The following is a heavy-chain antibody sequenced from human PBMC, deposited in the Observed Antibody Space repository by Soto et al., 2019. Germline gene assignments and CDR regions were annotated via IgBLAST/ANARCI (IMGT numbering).Heavy chain of an antibody. Sequence: SETLSLTCTVSGGSISSYYWSWIRQPPGKGLEWIGYICYSGSTNYNPSLKSRVTISVDTSKNQFSLKLSSVTAADTAVYYCARGEGYWGFDYWGQGTLVTVSS. CDR1: GGSISSYY. CDR3: ARGEGYWGFDY. V-gene: IGHV4-59*01. D-gene: IGHD7-27*01. J-gene: IGHJ4*02. CDR2: ICYSGST.